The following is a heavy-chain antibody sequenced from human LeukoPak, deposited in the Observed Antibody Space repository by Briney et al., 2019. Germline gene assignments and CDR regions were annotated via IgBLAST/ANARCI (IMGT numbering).Heavy chain of an antibody. Sequence: ASVKVSCKASGYTLTSYGISWVRQAPGQGLEWMGWISAYNGNTNYAQKLQRRVTMTTDTSTSTAYMELRSLRSDDTAVYYCASTVRWYRAFDIWGQGTMVTVSS. D-gene: IGHD6-13*01. V-gene: IGHV1-18*01. CDR1: GYTLTSYG. J-gene: IGHJ3*02. CDR3: ASTVRWYRAFDI. CDR2: ISAYNGNT.